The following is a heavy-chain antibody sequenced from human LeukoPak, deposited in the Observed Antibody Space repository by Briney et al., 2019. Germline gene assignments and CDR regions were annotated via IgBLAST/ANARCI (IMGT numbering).Heavy chain of an antibody. CDR2: IDPSDSYT. J-gene: IGHJ4*02. CDR1: GYSFSSYW. V-gene: IGHV5-10-1*01. Sequence: GESLKISCKGSGYSFSSYWFTWVRQMPGKGLEWMGRIDPSDSYTNYSPSFQGHVTISADKSISTAYLQWSSLKASDTAMYYCARHVNLGHYGPFYWGQGTLVTVSS. CDR3: ARHVNLGHYGPFY. D-gene: IGHD3-10*01.